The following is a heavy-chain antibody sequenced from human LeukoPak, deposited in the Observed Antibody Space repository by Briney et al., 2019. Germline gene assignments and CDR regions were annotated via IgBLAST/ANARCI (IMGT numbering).Heavy chain of an antibody. CDR3: ARDIVVVPAAVLYYFDY. D-gene: IGHD2-2*01. CDR2: INPSGGNT. CDR1: GYTFTSYY. J-gene: IGHJ4*02. V-gene: IGHV1-46*01. Sequence: ASVKVSCKASGYTFTSYYMHWVRQTPGQGLEWMGIINPSGGNTSYAQKFQGTVTMTRDTSTSTVYMELSSLRSEDTAVYYCARDIVVVPAAVLYYFDYWGQGTLVTVSS.